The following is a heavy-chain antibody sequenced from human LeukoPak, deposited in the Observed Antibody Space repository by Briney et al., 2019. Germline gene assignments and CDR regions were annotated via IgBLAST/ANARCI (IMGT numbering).Heavy chain of an antibody. CDR3: ARIKRRWLELPGMDV. D-gene: IGHD6-19*01. CDR2: IYSGGST. J-gene: IGHJ6*02. V-gene: IGHV3-53*01. CDR1: GFTVSSNY. Sequence: TGGSLRLSCAASGFTVSSNYMSWVRQAPGKGLEWVSVIYSGGSTYYADSVKGRFTISRDNSKNTLYLQMNSLRAEDTAVYYCARIKRRWLELPGMDVWAKGPRSPSP.